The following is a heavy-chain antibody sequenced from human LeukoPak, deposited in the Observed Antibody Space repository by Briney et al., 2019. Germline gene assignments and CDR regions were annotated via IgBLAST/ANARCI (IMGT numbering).Heavy chain of an antibody. J-gene: IGHJ3*02. CDR1: GGSFSGYY. D-gene: IGHD6-19*01. CDR3: ARGSSSGWFGAFDI. V-gene: IGHV4-34*01. CDR2: INHSGST. Sequence: SSETLSLTCAVYGGSFSGYYWSWIRQPPGKGLEWIGEINHSGSTNYNPSLKSRVTISVDTSKNQFSLKLSSVTAADTAVYYCARGSSSGWFGAFDIWGQGTMVTVSS.